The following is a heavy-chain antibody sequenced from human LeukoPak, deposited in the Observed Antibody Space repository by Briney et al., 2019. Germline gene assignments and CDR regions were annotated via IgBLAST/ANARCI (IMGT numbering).Heavy chain of an antibody. J-gene: IGHJ4*02. Sequence: KPSETLSLTCTVSGGSISSYYWSWIRQPPGKGLEWIGYIYYSGSTNYNPSLKSRVTISVDTSKNQFSLKLSSVTAADTAVYYCARVRLGDSSGYYLYYFDYWGQGTLVTVSS. CDR1: GGSISSYY. V-gene: IGHV4-59*12. CDR2: IYYSGST. D-gene: IGHD3-22*01. CDR3: ARVRLGDSSGYYLYYFDY.